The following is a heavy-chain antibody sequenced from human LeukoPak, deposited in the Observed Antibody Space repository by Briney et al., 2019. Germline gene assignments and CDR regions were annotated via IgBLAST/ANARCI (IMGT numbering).Heavy chain of an antibody. J-gene: IGHJ4*02. V-gene: IGHV4-59*08. D-gene: IGHD6-19*01. Sequence: SETLSLTCTVSGGSISSYYWSWIRQPPGKGLEWIGYTYYSGSTNYNPSLKSRVTISVDTSKNQFSLKLSSVTAADTAVYYCARQGSSGWYYYFDYWGQGTLVTVSS. CDR3: ARQGSSGWYYYFDY. CDR1: GGSISSYY. CDR2: TYYSGST.